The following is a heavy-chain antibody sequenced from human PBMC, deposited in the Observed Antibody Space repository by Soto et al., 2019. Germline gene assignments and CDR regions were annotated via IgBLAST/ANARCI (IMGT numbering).Heavy chain of an antibody. CDR3: TRGHGDFAGDFDY. V-gene: IGHV1-18*04. CDR2: ISASNGNT. D-gene: IGHD4-17*01. J-gene: IGHJ4*02. Sequence: QGQLVQSGAEVKKPGASVKVSCKASGYTFNKYSISWVRQAPGQGLERMGLISASNGNTDFAQKFQGRATMAIVTSTSTAYMELRSLRSDDTALFYCTRGHGDFAGDFDYWGQGTLVTVSS. CDR1: GYTFNKYS.